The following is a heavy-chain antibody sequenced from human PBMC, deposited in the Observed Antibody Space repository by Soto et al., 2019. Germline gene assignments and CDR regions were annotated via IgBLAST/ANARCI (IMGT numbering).Heavy chain of an antibody. CDR3: AKRRGAGGHFDY. CDR1: GFTVSSYA. J-gene: IGHJ4*02. Sequence: GGSLRLSCAASGFTVSSYAMGWVRQGPGKGLEWVAVVSIGGSTHYADSVRGRFTISRDNSKNTLSLQMNSLTAEDTAVYFCAKRRGAGGHFDYWGQGALVTVSS. CDR2: VSIGGST. D-gene: IGHD2-15*01. V-gene: IGHV3-23*01.